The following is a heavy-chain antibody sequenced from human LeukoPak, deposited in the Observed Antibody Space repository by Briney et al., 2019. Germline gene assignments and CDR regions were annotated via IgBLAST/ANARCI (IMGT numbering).Heavy chain of an antibody. CDR1: GFTFSDFY. J-gene: IGHJ4*02. Sequence: PGGSLRLSCAVSGFTFSDFYMTWIRQAPGKGLEWVSYISNRGTTIHYADSVRGRFTISRDNAKKSLYLQMNGLRAEDTAVYYCARSADRSGYFREITLYYFDYWGQGTLVTVSS. D-gene: IGHD3-22*01. CDR3: ARSADRSGYFREITLYYFDY. V-gene: IGHV3-11*01. CDR2: ISNRGTTI.